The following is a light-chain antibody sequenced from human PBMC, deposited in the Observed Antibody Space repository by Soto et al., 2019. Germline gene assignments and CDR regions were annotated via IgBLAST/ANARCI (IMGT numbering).Light chain of an antibody. Sequence: EIVMTQSPATLSVSRGERASLSCRASQSVGTNLVWYQHKPGQAPRPLIYGASNRATGIPDRFSGSGSGTDFTLTISRLEPEDFAVYYCQQYGSSGTFGQGTKVDI. CDR2: GAS. CDR3: QQYGSSGT. CDR1: QSVGTN. J-gene: IGKJ1*01. V-gene: IGKV3-20*01.